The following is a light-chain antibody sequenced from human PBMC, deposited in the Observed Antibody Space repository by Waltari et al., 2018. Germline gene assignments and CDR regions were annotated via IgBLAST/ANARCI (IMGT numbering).Light chain of an antibody. CDR3: HQYNNWPLYT. CDR2: HAS. Sequence: EIVMTQFPRPLSVSPGERVTLSCRSSQRIGGNLAWYQQKPGQAPRLLLYHASTRATGVPARFGGRASGSDFYLTISSMQSEDYAVYYCHQYNNWPLYTFGQGTKLEIK. CDR1: QRIGGN. J-gene: IGKJ2*01. V-gene: IGKV3-15*01.